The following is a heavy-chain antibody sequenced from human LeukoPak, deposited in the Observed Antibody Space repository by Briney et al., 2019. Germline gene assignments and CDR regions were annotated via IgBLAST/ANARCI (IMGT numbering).Heavy chain of an antibody. CDR2: ISGSGGST. CDR3: AKDPSRDFWSGYYWTTQVGPFDY. J-gene: IGHJ4*02. CDR1: GFTFSSYA. D-gene: IGHD3-3*01. V-gene: IGHV3-23*01. Sequence: GGSLRLSCAASGFTFSSYAMSWVRQAPGKGLEWVSAISGSGGSTYYADSVKGRFTISRDNSKNTLYLQMNSLRAEDTAVYYCAKDPSRDFWSGYYWTTQVGPFDYWGQGTLVTVSS.